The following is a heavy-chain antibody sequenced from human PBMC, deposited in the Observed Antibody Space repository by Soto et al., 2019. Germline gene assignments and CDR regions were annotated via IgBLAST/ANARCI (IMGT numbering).Heavy chain of an antibody. CDR1: GFRFSGYS. V-gene: IGHV3-21*01. CDR2: SSGNGYI. J-gene: IGHJ4*02. D-gene: IGHD3-9*01. Sequence: GGSLRLSCAVSGFRFSGYSMNWVRQAPGKGLEWVSISSGNGYIYYADSVRGRFTVSRDNAKSSLYLQMNSLRAEDTAVYYCATQMDYNILTGYRPFDYWGQGTQVTVSS. CDR3: ATQMDYNILTGYRPFDY.